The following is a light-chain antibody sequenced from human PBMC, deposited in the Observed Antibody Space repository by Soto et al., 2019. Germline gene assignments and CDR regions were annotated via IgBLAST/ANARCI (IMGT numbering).Light chain of an antibody. CDR2: DVN. Sequence: QSVLTQPASVSWSPGQSITISCTGTSSDVGGYNFVSWYQQHPGKALKLMIYDVNNRPSGVSNRFSGSKSGNTASLTISGLQAEDEADYYCSSYTSSSTYVFGTGTKVTVL. J-gene: IGLJ1*01. V-gene: IGLV2-14*03. CDR3: SSYTSSSTYV. CDR1: SSDVGGYNF.